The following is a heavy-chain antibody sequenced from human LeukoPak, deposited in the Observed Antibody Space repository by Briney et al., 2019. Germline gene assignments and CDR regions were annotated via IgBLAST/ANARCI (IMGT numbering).Heavy chain of an antibody. D-gene: IGHD2-21*01. CDR2: IKEDGSEK. Sequence: GGSLRLSCVASGFTFSNYWMSWVRQAPGKGLEWAANIKEDGSEKYYVDSVKGRFTISRDNAKNPLYLQMNSLRAEDTAVYYCAKDFRVGYSAHFDYWGQGALVTVSS. V-gene: IGHV3-7*03. J-gene: IGHJ4*02. CDR1: GFTFSNYW. CDR3: AKDFRVGYSAHFDY.